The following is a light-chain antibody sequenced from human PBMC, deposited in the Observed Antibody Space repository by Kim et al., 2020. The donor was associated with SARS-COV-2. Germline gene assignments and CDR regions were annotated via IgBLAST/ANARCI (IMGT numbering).Light chain of an antibody. CDR2: DAS. Sequence: LSVSPGERATLSCRASQSVSSSLAWYQQKPGQPPRLLIYDASNRATGIPARFSGSGSGTDFTLTISSLEPEDFAVYYCQQRSNLWTFGQGTKLEI. CDR1: QSVSSS. CDR3: QQRSNLWT. V-gene: IGKV3-11*01. J-gene: IGKJ2*02.